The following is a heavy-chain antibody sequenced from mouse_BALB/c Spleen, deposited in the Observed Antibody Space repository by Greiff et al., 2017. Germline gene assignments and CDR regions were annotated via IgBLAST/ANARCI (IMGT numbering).Heavy chain of an antibody. CDR1: GFSFTGYG. CDR3: AREGNVDGSSQAWFAY. Sequence: QVQLQESGPGLVAPSQSLSITCTASGFSFTGYGVHWVRQPPGKGLEWLGVIWAGGSTNNYSAIMSRLCISKDNTNSHVFSKMNSLHTDDTAMYDCAREGNVDGSSQAWFAYWGQGTLVTVSA. D-gene: IGHD1-1*01. CDR2: IWAGGST. V-gene: IGHV2-9*02. J-gene: IGHJ3*01.